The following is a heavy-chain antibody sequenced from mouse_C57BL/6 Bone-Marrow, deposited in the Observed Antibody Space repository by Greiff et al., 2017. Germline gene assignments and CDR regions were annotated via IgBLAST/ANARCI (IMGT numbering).Heavy chain of an antibody. D-gene: IGHD2-2*01. Sequence: QVQLQQPGAELVKPGASVKLSCKASGYTFTSYWMHWVKQRPGQGLEWIGMIHPNSGSTNYHEKFKSKATLTVDKSSSTAYMQLSRLTSEDSAVYYCARGLWFFDYWGQGTTLTVSA. J-gene: IGHJ2*01. CDR2: IHPNSGST. CDR3: ARGLWFFDY. V-gene: IGHV1-64*01. CDR1: GYTFTSYW.